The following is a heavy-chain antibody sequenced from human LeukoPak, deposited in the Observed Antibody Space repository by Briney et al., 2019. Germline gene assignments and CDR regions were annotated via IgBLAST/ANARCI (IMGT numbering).Heavy chain of an antibody. CDR1: GFTFSSYS. D-gene: IGHD6-13*01. CDR2: ISSSSSTI. CDR3: ARDRGSPSSWYANSFWFDP. J-gene: IGHJ5*02. V-gene: IGHV3-48*04. Sequence: GGSLRLSRAASGFTFSSYSMNWVRQAPGKGLEWVSYISSSSSTIYYADSVKGRFTISRDNAKNSLYLQMNSLRAEDTAVYYCARDRGSPSSWYANSFWFDPWGQGTLVTVSS.